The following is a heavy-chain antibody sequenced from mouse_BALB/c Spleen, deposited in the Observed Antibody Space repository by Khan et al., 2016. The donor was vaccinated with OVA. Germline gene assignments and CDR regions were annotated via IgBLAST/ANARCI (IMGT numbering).Heavy chain of an antibody. D-gene: IGHD1-1*01. J-gene: IGHJ3*01. CDR1: GFTFSTYG. Sequence: EVELVESGGDLVKPGGSLKLSCAASGFTFSTYGMSWVRQTPDMRLEWVATISSGGHYTYYPDSVKGRFTISRDNAKNTLYLQMSSLKSEDTAIYYCARLAYYYNSEGVAYWGQGTLVIVSA. V-gene: IGHV5-6*01. CDR3: ARLAYYYNSEGVAY. CDR2: ISSGGHYT.